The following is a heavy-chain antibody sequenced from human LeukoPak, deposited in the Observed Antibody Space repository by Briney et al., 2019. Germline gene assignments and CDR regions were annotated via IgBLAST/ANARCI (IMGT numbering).Heavy chain of an antibody. CDR3: ARGGYCSGGSCYPLGS. Sequence: GGSLRLSCAASGFTFSSYWMSWVRQAPGKGLEWVANIKQDGSEKYYVDSVKGRFTISRDNAKNSLYLQMNSLRAEDTAVYYCARGGYCSGGSCYPLGSWGQGTPVTVSS. CDR2: IKQDGSEK. CDR1: GFTFSSYW. J-gene: IGHJ5*02. D-gene: IGHD2-15*01. V-gene: IGHV3-7*01.